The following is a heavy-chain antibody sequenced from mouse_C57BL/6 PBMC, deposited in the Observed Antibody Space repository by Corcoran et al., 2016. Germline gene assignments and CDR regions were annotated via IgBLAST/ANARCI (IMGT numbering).Heavy chain of an antibody. V-gene: IGHV1-26*01. D-gene: IGHD2-1*01. CDR2: INPNNGGT. CDR3: ARWGLGNNYYYAMDY. Sequence: EVQLQQSGPELVKPGASVKISCKASGYTFTDYYMNWVKQSHGKSLEWIGDINPNNGGTSYNQKFKGKATLTVDKSSSTAYMELRSLTSEDSAVYYCARWGLGNNYYYAMDYWGQGTSVTVSS. CDR1: GYTFTDYY. J-gene: IGHJ4*01.